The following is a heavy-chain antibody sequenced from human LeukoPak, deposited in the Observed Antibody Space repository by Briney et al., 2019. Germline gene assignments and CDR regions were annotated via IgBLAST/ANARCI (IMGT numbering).Heavy chain of an antibody. D-gene: IGHD3-22*01. J-gene: IGHJ3*02. CDR1: GFTVHSNY. V-gene: IGHV3-7*01. Sequence: PGGSLRLSCAASGFTVHSNYMSWIRQAPGKGLEWVANIKQDGSEKYYVDSVKGRFTISRDNAKNSLYLQMNSLRAEDTAVYYCARDRGQWLLPNAFDIWGQGTMVTVSS. CDR3: ARDRGQWLLPNAFDI. CDR2: IKQDGSEK.